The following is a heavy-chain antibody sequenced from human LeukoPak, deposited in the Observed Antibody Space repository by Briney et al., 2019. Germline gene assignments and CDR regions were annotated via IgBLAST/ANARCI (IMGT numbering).Heavy chain of an antibody. Sequence: KSSETLSLTCTVSGGSITNTNYYWGWIRQPPGKGLEWIASTYYSGRTYDNPSLRSRVTISVDTSKNQFSLKLNSVTDADTAVYYCARQELSITVLGWHQLDPFGYWGQGTLVTVSS. V-gene: IGHV4-39*01. J-gene: IGHJ4*02. CDR2: TYYSGRT. CDR1: GGSITNTNYY. CDR3: ARQELSITVLGWHQLDPFGY. D-gene: IGHD1-20*01.